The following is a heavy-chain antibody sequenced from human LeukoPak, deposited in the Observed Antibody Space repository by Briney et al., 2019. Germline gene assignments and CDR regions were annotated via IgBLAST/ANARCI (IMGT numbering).Heavy chain of an antibody. CDR2: IYYSGST. CDR1: GGSISSSSYY. J-gene: IGHJ5*02. CDR3: ARDYVNWFDP. Sequence: PSETLSLTCTVSGGSISSSSYYWGWIRQPPGKGLEGIGSIYYSGSTYYNPSLKSRVTISLDTSKNQFSLKLSSVTAADTAVYYCARDYVNWFDPWGQGTLVTVSS. D-gene: IGHD3-16*01. V-gene: IGHV4-39*07.